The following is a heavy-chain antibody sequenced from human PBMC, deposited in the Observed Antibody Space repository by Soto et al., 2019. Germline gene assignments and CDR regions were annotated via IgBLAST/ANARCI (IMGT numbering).Heavy chain of an antibody. CDR2: IWYDGSNK. CDR3: ARFVEGWQQLGEPAIDY. D-gene: IGHD6-13*01. V-gene: IGHV3-33*01. J-gene: IGHJ4*02. Sequence: GGFLRLCCAASGSTCSSYGMHWVRQAPGKGLEWVAVIWYDGSNKYYADSVKGRFTISRDNSKNTLYLQMNSLRAEDTAGYYCARFVEGWQQLGEPAIDYWGQGTLVTVSS. CDR1: GSTCSSYG.